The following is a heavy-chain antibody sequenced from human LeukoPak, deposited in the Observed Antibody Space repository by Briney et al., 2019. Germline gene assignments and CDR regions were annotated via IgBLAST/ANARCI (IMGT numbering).Heavy chain of an antibody. CDR3: AKDREYSSSSDFDY. CDR2: LSGSGAGT. J-gene: IGHJ4*02. V-gene: IGHV3-23*01. D-gene: IGHD6-6*01. CDR1: GFTFSNYA. Sequence: GGSLRLSCAASGFTFSNYALGWVRQAPGRGLEWVATLSGSGAGTYYSDSVQGRFTISRDNSKRTLFLQMNSLRAEDTAVYYCAKDREYSSSSDFDYWGQGTLVTVSS.